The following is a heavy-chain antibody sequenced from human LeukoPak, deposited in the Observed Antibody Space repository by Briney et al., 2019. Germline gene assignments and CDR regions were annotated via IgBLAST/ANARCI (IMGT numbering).Heavy chain of an antibody. CDR3: ARDMELLRYFDWLPSPEVYYYYYGMDV. D-gene: IGHD3-9*01. Sequence: ASVKVSCKASGYTFTSYGISWVREAPGQGLEWMGGISAENGNTNYAQKLQGRVTMTTDTSTSTAYMELRSLRSDDTAVYYYARDMELLRYFDWLPSPEVYYYYYGMDVWGQGTTVTVSS. V-gene: IGHV1-18*01. J-gene: IGHJ6*02. CDR2: ISAENGNT. CDR1: GYTFTSYG.